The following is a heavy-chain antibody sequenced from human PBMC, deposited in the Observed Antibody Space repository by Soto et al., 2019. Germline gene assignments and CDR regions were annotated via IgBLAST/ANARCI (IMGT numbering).Heavy chain of an antibody. CDR3: ASEVDYPDYPWGIDY. D-gene: IGHD4-17*01. J-gene: IGHJ4*02. CDR2: IWYDGSNQ. CDR1: GFTFSRFA. Sequence: QVQLVESGGGVVQPGGSLRLSCAASGFTFSRFAMHWVRQAPGKGPEWVALIWYDGSNQYYADSVKGRFTISRDNSQSTVYLQMNSLRADDTALYYCASEVDYPDYPWGIDYWGQGTLATVSS. V-gene: IGHV3-33*01.